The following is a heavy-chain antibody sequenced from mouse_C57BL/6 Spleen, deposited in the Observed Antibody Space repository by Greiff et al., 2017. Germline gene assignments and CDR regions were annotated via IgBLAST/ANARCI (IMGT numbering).Heavy chain of an antibody. J-gene: IGHJ2*01. D-gene: IGHD3-2*02. V-gene: IGHV1-78*01. CDR1: GYTFTDYT. CDR3: ARDAQATGDYFDY. Sequence: QVQLKQSDAELVKPGASVKISCKASGYTFTDYTIHWMKQRPEQGLEWIGYIYPRDGSTKYNEKFKGKATLTADKSTSTAYMQLSSLTSEDSAVYFCARDAQATGDYFDYWGQGTTLTVSS. CDR2: IYPRDGST.